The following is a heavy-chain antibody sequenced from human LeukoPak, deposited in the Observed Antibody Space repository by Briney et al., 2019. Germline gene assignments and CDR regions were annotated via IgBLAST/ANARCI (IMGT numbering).Heavy chain of an antibody. V-gene: IGHV4-38-2*02. CDR3: ARIGMAGTFLYYYYGMDV. CDR1: GYSISSGYY. CDR2: IYHSGST. Sequence: SETLSLTCTVSGYSISSGYYWGWIRQPPGKGLEWIGSIYHSGSTYYNPSLKSRVTISVDTSKNQFSLKLSSVTAADTAVYYCARIGMAGTFLYYYYGMDVWGQGTTVTVSS. D-gene: IGHD6-19*01. J-gene: IGHJ6*02.